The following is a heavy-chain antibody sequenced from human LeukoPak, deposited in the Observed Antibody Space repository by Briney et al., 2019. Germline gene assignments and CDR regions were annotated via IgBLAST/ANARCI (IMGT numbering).Heavy chain of an antibody. CDR1: GFTFSSYV. V-gene: IGHV3-23*01. J-gene: IGHJ4*02. CDR3: AKKGGRPVWFGDLLFDY. D-gene: IGHD3-10*01. CDR2: ISGSGGST. Sequence: PGGSLRLSCAASGFTFSSYVMSWVRQAPGKGLEWVSAISGSGGSTYYADSVKGRFTISRDNSKNTLYLQMNSLRAEDTAVYYCAKKGGRPVWFGDLLFDYWGQGTLVTVSS.